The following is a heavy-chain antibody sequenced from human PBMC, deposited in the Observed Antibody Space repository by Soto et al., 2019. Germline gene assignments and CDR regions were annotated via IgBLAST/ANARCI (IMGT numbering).Heavy chain of an antibody. CDR2: IYTSGST. D-gene: IGHD3-10*01. Sequence: PSETLSLTCTASGGSISSYDWGWMRQPAGKGLAWIGRIYTSGSTNYNPSLKSRVTMSVDTSKNQFSLKLSSVTAADTAVYYCARDTLLPWFGELHYYSCMAVWGHCTT. V-gene: IGHV4-4*07. CDR3: ARDTLLPWFGELHYYSCMAV. CDR1: GGSISSYD. J-gene: IGHJ6*02.